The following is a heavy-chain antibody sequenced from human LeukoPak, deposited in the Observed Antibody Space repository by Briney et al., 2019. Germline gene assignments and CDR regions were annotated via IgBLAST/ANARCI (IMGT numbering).Heavy chain of an antibody. Sequence: PSETLPLTCTVSRGSISSYYWSWIRQPPGKGLEWIGYIYYSWSTNYNPSIKSRVTISVDTSKNQFFLTLSSVTAADTAVYYCARAMVRGVIVFDYWGQGTMVTVSS. CDR1: RGSISSYY. J-gene: IGHJ4*02. V-gene: IGHV4-59*01. D-gene: IGHD3-10*01. CDR3: ARAMVRGVIVFDY. CDR2: IYYSWST.